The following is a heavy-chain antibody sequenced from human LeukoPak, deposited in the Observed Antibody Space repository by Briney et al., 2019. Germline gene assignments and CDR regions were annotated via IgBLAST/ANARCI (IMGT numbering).Heavy chain of an antibody. CDR1: GYTFTGYY. CDR2: INPNSGGT. J-gene: IGHJ5*02. V-gene: IGHV1-2*06. D-gene: IGHD1-20*01. Sequence: EASAKVSCKASGYTFTGYYMHWVRQAPGQGLEWMGRINPNSGGTNYAQKFQGRVTMTRDTSISTAYMELSRLRSDDTAVYYCATTHTGITGPNWFDPWGQGTLVTVSS. CDR3: ATTHTGITGPNWFDP.